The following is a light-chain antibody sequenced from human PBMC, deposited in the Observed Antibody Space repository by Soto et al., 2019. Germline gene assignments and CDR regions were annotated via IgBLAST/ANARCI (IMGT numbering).Light chain of an antibody. V-gene: IGKV1-5*03. Sequence: DIQMTQSPSTLSASVGDRVTITCRASQSISSGLAWYQQKPGKAPKLLIYKASTLQSGVPSRFTGSGSGTEFTLTISSLLPDDVVTSYCQQYNTYSPWAFGQGTKVEIK. CDR3: QQYNTYSPWA. CDR2: KAS. J-gene: IGKJ1*01. CDR1: QSISSG.